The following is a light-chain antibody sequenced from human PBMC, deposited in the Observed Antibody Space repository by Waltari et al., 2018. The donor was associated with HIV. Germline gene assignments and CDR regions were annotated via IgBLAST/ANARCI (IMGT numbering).Light chain of an antibody. Sequence: QSFLTQPPSASGTPGRRVVIPCSGNTSNVGSNPVNWYRRVPGTAPKLLMFSNNQRPSGVTDRFSGSKSGTSASLAIKGLQSEDEADYYCAARDDSLNVWVFGGGTKLTVL. CDR1: TSNVGSNP. CDR2: SNN. CDR3: AARDDSLNVWV. J-gene: IGLJ3*02. V-gene: IGLV1-44*01.